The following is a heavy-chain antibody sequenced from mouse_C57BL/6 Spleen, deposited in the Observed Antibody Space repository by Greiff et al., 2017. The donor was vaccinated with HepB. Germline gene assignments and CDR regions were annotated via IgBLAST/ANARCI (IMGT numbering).Heavy chain of an antibody. Sequence: EVKVEESEGGLVQPGSSMKLSCTASGFTFSDYYMAWVRQVPEKGLEWVANINYDGSSTYYLDSLKSRFIISRDNAKNILYLQMSSLKSEDTATYYCAREEVGFAYWGQGTLVTVSA. CDR1: GFTFSDYY. CDR2: INYDGSST. V-gene: IGHV5-16*01. J-gene: IGHJ3*01. CDR3: AREEVGFAY.